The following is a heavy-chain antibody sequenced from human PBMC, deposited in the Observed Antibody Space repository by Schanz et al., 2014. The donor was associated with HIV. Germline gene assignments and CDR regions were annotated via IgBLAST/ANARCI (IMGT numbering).Heavy chain of an antibody. D-gene: IGHD2-2*01. CDR2: MNPNSGGT. CDR3: AKSRFQLHWFDS. J-gene: IGHJ5*01. Sequence: QVQLVQSGAEVKKPGASVKVSCKASGYTFTIYDINWVRQATGQGLEWMGWMNPNSGGTNYAQKFHGRVTMTRDTSISTAYMELTRLRYDDTAVYYCAKSRFQLHWFDSWGQGTLVTVSS. CDR1: GYTFTIYD. V-gene: IGHV1-2*02.